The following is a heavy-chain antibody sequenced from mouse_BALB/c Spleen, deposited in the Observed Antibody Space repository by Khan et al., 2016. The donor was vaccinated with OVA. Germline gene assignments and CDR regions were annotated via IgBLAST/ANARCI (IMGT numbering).Heavy chain of an antibody. V-gene: IGHV8-12*01. J-gene: IGHJ4*01. CDR3: ARTGGLLEDTMDY. CDR1: GFSLSSSGMG. CDR2: IYWDDAK. D-gene: IGHD2-3*01. Sequence: QVQLKESGPGILQPSQTLSLTCSFSGFSLSSSGMGVSWLRHPSGKGLEWLAHIYWDDAKRNNPSQKSRPTTSNDTSSNQVFLQITNADTAATGTDSAARTGGLLEDTMDYWGQGTSVTVSS.